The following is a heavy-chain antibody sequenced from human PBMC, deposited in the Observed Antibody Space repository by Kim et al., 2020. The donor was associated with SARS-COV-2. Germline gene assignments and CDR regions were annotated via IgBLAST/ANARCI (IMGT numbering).Heavy chain of an antibody. Sequence: GGSLRLSCAASGFTFSSYAMSWVRQAPGKGLEWVSVIYSGGSSTYYADSVKGRFTISRDNSKNTLYLQMNSLRAEDTAVYYCAKGTNDYGDYALGYWGQGTLVTVSS. CDR3: AKGTNDYGDYALGY. V-gene: IGHV3-23*03. J-gene: IGHJ4*02. CDR2: IYSGGSST. CDR1: GFTFSSYA. D-gene: IGHD4-17*01.